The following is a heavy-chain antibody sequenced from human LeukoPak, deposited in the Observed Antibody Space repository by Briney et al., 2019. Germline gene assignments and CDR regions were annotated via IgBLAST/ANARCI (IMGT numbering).Heavy chain of an antibody. V-gene: IGHV3-33*01. CDR2: IWYDGSNK. D-gene: IGHD3-22*01. CDR1: GFTFSSYG. CDR3: ARGDDYYDSSGYYAAKAFAN. J-gene: IGHJ4*02. Sequence: GGPLRLSCAASGFTFSSYGMHWVRQAPGKGLEWVAVIWYDGSNKYYADSVKGRFTISRDNSKNTLFLQMNSLRAEDTAVYYCARGDDYYDSSGYYAAKAFANWGQGTLVTVSS.